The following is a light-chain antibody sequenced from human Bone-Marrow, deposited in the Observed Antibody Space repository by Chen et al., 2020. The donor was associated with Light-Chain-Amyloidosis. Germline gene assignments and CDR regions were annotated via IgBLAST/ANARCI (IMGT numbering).Light chain of an antibody. CDR1: SGSIATNY. Sequence: NFMLTQPPSVSVSPGKTGIISCTRSSGSIATNYVQWYQQRPGSSPTTVIYEDDQRPSGVPDRFSGSIDRSSNSASLTISGLKTEDEADYYCQSYQGSSQGVFGGGTKLTVL. CDR3: QSYQGSSQGV. V-gene: IGLV6-57*01. J-gene: IGLJ3*02. CDR2: EDD.